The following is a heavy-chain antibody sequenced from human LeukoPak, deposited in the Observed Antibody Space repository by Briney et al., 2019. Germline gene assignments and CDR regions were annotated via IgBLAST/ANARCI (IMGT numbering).Heavy chain of an antibody. CDR1: GGSFSGYY. CDR2: INHSGST. D-gene: IGHD3-3*01. J-gene: IGHJ3*02. Sequence: PSETPSLTCAVYGGSFSGYYWSWIRQPPGKGLEWIGEINHSGSTNYNPSLKSRVTISVDTSKNQFSLKLSSVTAADTAVYYCARKGYTYFGEVTNDAFDIWGPGTMVTVSS. CDR3: ARKGYTYFGEVTNDAFDI. V-gene: IGHV4-34*01.